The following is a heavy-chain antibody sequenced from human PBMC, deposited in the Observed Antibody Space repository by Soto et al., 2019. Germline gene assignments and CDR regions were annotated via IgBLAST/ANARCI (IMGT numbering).Heavy chain of an antibody. J-gene: IGHJ4*02. CDR1: GFNFGDYT. CDR2: IRSKTNGGTT. D-gene: IGHD3-22*01. V-gene: IGHV3-49*04. Sequence: EVQLVESGGGLVQPGRSLRLSCTTSGFNFGDYTMNWVRQAPGKGLEWVGFIRSKTNGGTTEYAASVKGRFTISRDDSTNIAYLQMNSLKTEDTAEYYCTRSLEVMILGVIRGRFFDHWGQGTLVTVSS. CDR3: TRSLEVMILGVIRGRFFDH.